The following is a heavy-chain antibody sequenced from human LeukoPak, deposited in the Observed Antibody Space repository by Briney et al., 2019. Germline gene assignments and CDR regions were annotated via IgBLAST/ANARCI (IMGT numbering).Heavy chain of an antibody. Sequence: PGGSLRLSCAASGFTFDDYGMSWVRQAPGKGLEWVSAISGSGGSTYYADSVKGRFTISRDNSKNTLYLQMNSLRAEDTAVYYCAKDLFTMIVVGAFDIWGQGTMVTVSS. J-gene: IGHJ3*02. V-gene: IGHV3-23*01. CDR2: ISGSGGST. CDR1: GFTFDDYG. CDR3: AKDLFTMIVVGAFDI. D-gene: IGHD3-22*01.